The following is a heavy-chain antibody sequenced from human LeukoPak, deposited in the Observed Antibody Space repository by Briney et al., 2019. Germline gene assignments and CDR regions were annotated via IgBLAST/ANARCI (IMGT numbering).Heavy chain of an antibody. J-gene: IGHJ4*02. D-gene: IGHD5-18*01. CDR3: ARDGYSYGWQAFFDY. V-gene: IGHV1-69*01. Sequence: SVKVSCKASGGTFSSYAISWVRQAPEQGLEWMGGIIPIFGTANYAQKFQGRVTITADESTSTAYMELSSLRSEDTAVYYCARDGYSYGWQAFFDYWGQGTLVTVSS. CDR2: IIPIFGTA. CDR1: GGTFSSYA.